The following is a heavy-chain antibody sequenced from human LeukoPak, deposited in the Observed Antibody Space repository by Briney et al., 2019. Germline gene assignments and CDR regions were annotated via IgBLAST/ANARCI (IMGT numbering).Heavy chain of an antibody. J-gene: IGHJ4*02. CDR2: ISSSSSYI. CDR3: ARVARRYCSSTSCYGENDY. V-gene: IGHV3-21*01. Sequence: PGGSLRLSCAASGFTFSSYNMNWVRHAPGKGLEWVSSISSSSSYIYYADSVKGRFTISRDSAKNSLYLQMNSLRAEDTAVYYCARVARRYCSSTSCYGENDYWGQGTLVTVSS. D-gene: IGHD2-2*01. CDR1: GFTFSSYN.